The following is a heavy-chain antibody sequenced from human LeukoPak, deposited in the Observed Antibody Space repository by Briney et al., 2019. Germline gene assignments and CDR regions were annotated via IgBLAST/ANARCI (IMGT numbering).Heavy chain of an antibody. D-gene: IGHD6-13*01. CDR2: INHSGST. CDR3: ARGLGIAAAGYFDY. Sequence: PSETLSLTCAVYGGSFSGYYCSGIRQPPAKGLEWIGEINHSGSTNYSPSLKSRVTISVDTSKNQFSLKLSSVTAAEMAVYYCARGLGIAAAGYFDYWGPGTLVTVSS. J-gene: IGHJ4*02. CDR1: GGSFSGYY. V-gene: IGHV4-34*01.